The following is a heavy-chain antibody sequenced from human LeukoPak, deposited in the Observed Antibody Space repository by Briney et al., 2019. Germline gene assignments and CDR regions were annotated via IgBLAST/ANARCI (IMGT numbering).Heavy chain of an antibody. D-gene: IGHD5-12*01. CDR2: IYSGGST. CDR1: GFTVSSNY. CDR3: ATLAGDSGYERHDY. J-gene: IGHJ4*02. V-gene: IGHV3-66*01. Sequence: QAGGSLRLSCAASGFTVSSNYMSWVRQAPGKGLEWVSVIYSGGSTYYADSVKGRFTISRDNSKNTLYLQMNSLRAEDTAVYYCATLAGDSGYERHDYWGQGTLVTVSS.